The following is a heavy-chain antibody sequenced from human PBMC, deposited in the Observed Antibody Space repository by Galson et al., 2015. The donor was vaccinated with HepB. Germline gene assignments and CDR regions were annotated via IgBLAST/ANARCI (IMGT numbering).Heavy chain of an antibody. J-gene: IGHJ5*02. CDR3: ARERRAVAGDWVPWFDP. D-gene: IGHD6-19*01. CDR2: INSDGSST. Sequence: SLRLSCAASGFTFSSYWMHWVRQAPGKGLVWVSRINSDGSSTSYADSVKGRFTISRDNAKNTLYLQMNSLRAEDTAVYYCARERRAVAGDWVPWFDPWGQGTLVTVSS. V-gene: IGHV3-74*01. CDR1: GFTFSSYW.